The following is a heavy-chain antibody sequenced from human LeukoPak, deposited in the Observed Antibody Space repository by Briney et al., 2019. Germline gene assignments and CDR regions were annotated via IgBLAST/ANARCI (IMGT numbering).Heavy chain of an antibody. D-gene: IGHD3-10*01. J-gene: IGHJ4*02. CDR3: ARDIMVRGVIADDY. CDR1: GFTFSSYA. V-gene: IGHV3-30*04. Sequence: GGSLGLSCAASGFTFSSYAMHWVRQAPGKGLEWVAVISYDGSNKYYADSVKGRFTISRDNSKNTLYLQMNSLRAEDTAVYYCARDIMVRGVIADDYWGQGTLVTVSS. CDR2: ISYDGSNK.